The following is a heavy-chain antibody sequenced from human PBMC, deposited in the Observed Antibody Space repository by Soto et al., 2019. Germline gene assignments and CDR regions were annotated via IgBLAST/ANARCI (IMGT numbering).Heavy chain of an antibody. CDR2: IRGFSPYT. CDR1: GFTFRTYT. D-gene: IGHD2-15*01. J-gene: IGHJ6*02. V-gene: IGHV3-21*01. Sequence: GGSLRLSCISSGFTFRTYTMNWVRQAPGKGLEWVSGIRGFSPYTFYEESVKGRFTISRDNAKNSLYLQMNSLRAEDTAVYYCARDRGYDAHDYYYNAMDVWGQGTTVTVPS. CDR3: ARDRGYDAHDYYYNAMDV.